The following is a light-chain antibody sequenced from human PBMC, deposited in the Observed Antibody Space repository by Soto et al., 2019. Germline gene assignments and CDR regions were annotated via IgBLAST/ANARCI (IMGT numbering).Light chain of an antibody. CDR2: AAS. CDR3: QQYYSYPWT. V-gene: IGKV1-8*01. CDR1: QGISSY. J-gene: IGKJ1*01. Sequence: AIRMTQPPSSLSASTGDRVTITCRASQGISSYLAWYQQKPGKAPKLLIYAASTLQSGVPSRFSGSGSGTDFTLTIICLQSEDFATYYCQQYYSYPWTFGQGTKVEIK.